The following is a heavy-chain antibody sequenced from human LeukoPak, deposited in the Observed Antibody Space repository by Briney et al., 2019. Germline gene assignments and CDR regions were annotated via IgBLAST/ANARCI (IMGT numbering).Heavy chain of an antibody. D-gene: IGHD5-18*01. CDR3: ARHRRGRSGTAMSFFYY. Sequence: SETLSLTCTVSGGSISSSSYYWGWIRRPPGKGLEWIGSIYYSGRTYYNPSLKRRVTVSVDTFKNQFSLKLSSVRAADTAVYYCARHRRGRSGTAMSFFYYWGQGTVVTVSS. CDR1: GGSISSSSYY. J-gene: IGHJ4*02. CDR2: IYYSGRT. V-gene: IGHV4-39*01.